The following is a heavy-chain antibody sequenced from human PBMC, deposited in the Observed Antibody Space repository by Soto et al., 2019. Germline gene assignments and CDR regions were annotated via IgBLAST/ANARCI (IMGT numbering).Heavy chain of an antibody. CDR2: IIPIFGTA. V-gene: IGHV1-69*01. D-gene: IGHD6-19*01. J-gene: IGHJ2*01. Sequence: QVQLVQSGAEVKKPGSSVKVSCKASGGTFSSYAISWVRQAPGQGLEWMGGIIPIFGTANYAQKFQGRVTITGDESPSTAYMELSSLRSEDTAVYYCAREGGYSSGWYGGWYFDLWGRGTLVTVSS. CDR1: GGTFSSYA. CDR3: AREGGYSSGWYGGWYFDL.